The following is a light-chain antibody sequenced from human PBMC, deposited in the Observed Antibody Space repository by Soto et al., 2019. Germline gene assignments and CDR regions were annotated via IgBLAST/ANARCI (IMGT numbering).Light chain of an antibody. CDR2: DVS. V-gene: IGLV2-14*03. CDR3: SSYTSSSTLVV. CDR1: SSDVGDYNY. Sequence: QSVLTQPASVSGSPGQSITISCTGTSSDVGDYNYFSWYQQHPGKAPKLMIYDVSNRPSGVSNRFSGSKSGNTASLTISGLQAEDEADYYCSSYTSSSTLVVFGGGTKLTVL. J-gene: IGLJ2*01.